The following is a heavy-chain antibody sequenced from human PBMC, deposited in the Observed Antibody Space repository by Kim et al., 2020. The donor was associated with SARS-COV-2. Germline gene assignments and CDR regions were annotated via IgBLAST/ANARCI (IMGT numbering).Heavy chain of an antibody. V-gene: IGHV4-31*03. Sequence: SETLSLTCSVSGDSISSGAHYWSWIRQHPGKGLEWIGYIYYTGKSYFNPSLKDRVIMSVDTSKNQFSVKLTSVTAADTAIYYCARVRFGSGNYYFDFWGQGTLVTVSS. J-gene: IGHJ4*02. D-gene: IGHD3-10*01. CDR3: ARVRFGSGNYYFDF. CDR2: IYYTGKS. CDR1: GDSISSGAHY.